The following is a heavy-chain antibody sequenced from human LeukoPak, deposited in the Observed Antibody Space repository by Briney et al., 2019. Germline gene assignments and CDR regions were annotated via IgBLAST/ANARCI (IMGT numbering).Heavy chain of an antibody. CDR1: GFTFSSSA. D-gene: IGHD5-24*01. Sequence: GGSLRLSCAASGFTFSSSAMSWVRQAPGKGLECVSSISGSGSGGSTYYADSVKGRFTISRDNSKNTLYLQMNSLRAEDTAVYYCAKSGYNRFDYWGQGTLVTVSS. CDR3: AKSGYNRFDY. CDR2: ISGSGSGGST. V-gene: IGHV3-23*01. J-gene: IGHJ4*02.